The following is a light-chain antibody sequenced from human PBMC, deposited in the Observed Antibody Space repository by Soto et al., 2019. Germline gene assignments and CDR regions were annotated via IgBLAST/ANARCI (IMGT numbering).Light chain of an antibody. J-gene: IGLJ1*01. Sequence: QSVLTQPRSVSGSPGQSVTISCTGTSSDVGGYNYVSWYQQHPGKAPKLMIYDVSKRPSGVPDRFSGSKSGNTASLTISGLQAEDEADYSCCSYAGSYVFGPGTKVTV. CDR2: DVS. CDR1: SSDVGGYNY. CDR3: CSYAGSYV. V-gene: IGLV2-11*01.